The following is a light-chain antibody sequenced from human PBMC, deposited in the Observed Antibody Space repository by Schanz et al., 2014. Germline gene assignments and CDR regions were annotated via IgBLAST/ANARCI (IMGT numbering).Light chain of an antibody. CDR2: NTN. CDR3: VLHMGSGISL. Sequence: QTVVTQEPSFSVSPGGTVTLTCGLNSASVSTSHHPSWYQQTPGQAPRTLIYNTNTRSSGVPDRFSGSILGDKAALTITGAQADDESDYYCVLHMGSGISLFGGGTKLTVL. J-gene: IGLJ2*01. CDR1: SASVSTSHH. V-gene: IGLV8-61*01.